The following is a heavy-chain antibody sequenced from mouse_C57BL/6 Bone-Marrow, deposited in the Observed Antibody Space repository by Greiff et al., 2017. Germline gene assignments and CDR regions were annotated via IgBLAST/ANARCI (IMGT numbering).Heavy chain of an antibody. Sequence: QVQLKQPGAELVMPGASVQLSCKASGYTFTSYWMHWVKQRPGQGLEWIGEIDPSDSYTNYNQKFKGKSTLTVEKSSSTAYRQLSSLTSEDSAFYYCAPLRGDCYFDVWGTGTTVTVSS. J-gene: IGHJ1*03. CDR1: GYTFTSYW. D-gene: IGHD2-4*01. CDR3: APLRGDCYFDV. V-gene: IGHV1-69*01. CDR2: IDPSDSYT.